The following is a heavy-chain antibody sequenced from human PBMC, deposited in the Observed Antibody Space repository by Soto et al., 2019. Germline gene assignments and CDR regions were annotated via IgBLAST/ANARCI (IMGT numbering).Heavy chain of an antibody. CDR2: IYYSGST. J-gene: IGHJ6*02. D-gene: IGHD3-10*01. Sequence: QVQLQESGPGLVKPSQTLSLTCTVSGGSISSGGYYWSWIRQHPGKGLEWIGYIYYSGSTYYNPSPKTLVTVSVPPARNQSPLKLSAVTAADTAVDYCARVFGFGGMDGWGQGTTVTVSS. V-gene: IGHV4-31*01. CDR1: GGSISSGGYY. CDR3: ARVFGFGGMDG.